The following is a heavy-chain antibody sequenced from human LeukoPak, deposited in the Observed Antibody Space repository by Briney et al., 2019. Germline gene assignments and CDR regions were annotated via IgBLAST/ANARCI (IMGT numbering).Heavy chain of an antibody. Sequence: PGGSLRLSCAASGFTFSSFAMIWVRQPPGKGLEWVSSIFQGGGEIHYADSVKGRFTISRDNSKNTLYLQMNSLRAEDTAVYYCAKAPEDGTIDYWGQGTLVTASS. CDR1: GFTFSSFA. CDR2: IFQGGGEI. CDR3: AKAPEDGTIDY. V-gene: IGHV3-23*01. J-gene: IGHJ4*02. D-gene: IGHD1/OR15-1a*01.